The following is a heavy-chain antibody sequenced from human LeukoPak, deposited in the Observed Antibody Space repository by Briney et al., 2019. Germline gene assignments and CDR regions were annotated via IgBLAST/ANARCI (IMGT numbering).Heavy chain of an antibody. CDR1: GFTFSSYS. V-gene: IGHV3-21*04. Sequence: GGSLRLSCAASGFTFSSYSIIWVRQAPGKGLEWVSSISSSSSYIYYADSVKGRFTISRDNAKNSLYLQMNSLRAEDTAVYYCAKDLSCSSASCRPDYWGQGTLVTVSS. D-gene: IGHD2-2*01. CDR3: AKDLSCSSASCRPDY. J-gene: IGHJ4*02. CDR2: ISSSSSYI.